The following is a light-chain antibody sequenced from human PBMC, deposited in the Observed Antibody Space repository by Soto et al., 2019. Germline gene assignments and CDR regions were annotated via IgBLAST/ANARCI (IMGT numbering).Light chain of an antibody. V-gene: IGLV2-14*03. CDR3: SSYTSSGTVL. Sequence: QSALTQPASVSGSPGQSITISCTGTTSDIGDSKYVSRYQQHPGKAPKLMIYDVSNRPSGVSNRFSGSKSGNTASLTISGLQAEDEADYYCSSYTSSGTVLFGGGTKVTVL. CDR1: TSDIGDSKY. J-gene: IGLJ3*02. CDR2: DVS.